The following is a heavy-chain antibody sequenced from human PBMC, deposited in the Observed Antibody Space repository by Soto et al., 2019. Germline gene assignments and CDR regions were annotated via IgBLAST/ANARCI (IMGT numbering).Heavy chain of an antibody. D-gene: IGHD7-27*01. J-gene: IGHJ4*02. V-gene: IGHV1-3*01. CDR2: INAGYGNT. CDR3: ARDTGDGTFDF. CDR1: GYTFSSYA. Sequence: QVHLVQSGAEVRKPGASVKVSCKASGYTFSSYAMHWLRQAPGQRLEWMGWINAGYGNTKSSQKFQDRVTISRDTSASTAYMELTSLRSEATAVYYCARDTGDGTFDFWGQGTLVTVSS.